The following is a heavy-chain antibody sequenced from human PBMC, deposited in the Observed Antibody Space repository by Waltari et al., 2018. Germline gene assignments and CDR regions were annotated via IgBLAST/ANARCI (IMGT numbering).Heavy chain of an antibody. CDR2: IRSRFKDDET. J-gene: IGHJ4*02. D-gene: IGHD7-27*01. Sequence: EVQLVESGGALVQPGGSLILSCAASGLCLRVSAIHWVRQASGKGLEWVGRIRSRFKDDETAYAESAQGRFTISRDDSKNTAYLEMNSLKTDDTAVYYCIRPFEMGIDWGQGTQVTVSS. V-gene: IGHV3-73*01. CDR3: IRPFEMGID. CDR1: GLCLRVSA.